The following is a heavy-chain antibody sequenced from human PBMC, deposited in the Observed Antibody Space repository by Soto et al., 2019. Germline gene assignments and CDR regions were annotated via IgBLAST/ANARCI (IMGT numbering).Heavy chain of an antibody. CDR3: ARDVVEHYYGMDV. J-gene: IGHJ6*02. CDR2: IYYSGST. CDR1: GGSISSGGYY. D-gene: IGHD2-15*01. Sequence: QVQLQESGPGLVKPSQTLSLTCTVSGGSISSGGYYWSWIRQHPGKGLEWIGYIYYSGSTYYNPSLKSGVTISVDTSKNQFSLKLSSVTAADTAVYYCARDVVEHYYGMDVWGQGTTVTVSS. V-gene: IGHV4-31*03.